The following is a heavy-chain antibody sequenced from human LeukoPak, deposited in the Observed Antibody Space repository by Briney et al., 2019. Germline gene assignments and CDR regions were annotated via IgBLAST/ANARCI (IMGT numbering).Heavy chain of an antibody. CDR1: GFTFSSYG. J-gene: IGHJ4*02. V-gene: IGHV3-33*01. CDR2: IWYDGSNK. Sequence: GRSLRLSCAASGFTFSSYGMHWVRQAPGKGLEWVAVIWYDGSNKYYADSVKGRFTISRDNSKNTLYLQMNSLRAEDTAVYYCARGWGTYCGGDCSSSHFDYWGQGTLVTVSS. D-gene: IGHD2-21*02. CDR3: ARGWGTYCGGDCSSSHFDY.